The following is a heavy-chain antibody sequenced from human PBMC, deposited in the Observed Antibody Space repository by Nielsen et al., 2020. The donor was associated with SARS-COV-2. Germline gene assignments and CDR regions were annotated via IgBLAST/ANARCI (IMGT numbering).Heavy chain of an antibody. CDR1: GFTFSTYA. CDR3: TRNDFWSGYYLDY. CDR2: IRSKAYGGTT. J-gene: IGHJ4*02. V-gene: IGHV3-49*04. D-gene: IGHD3-3*01. Sequence: GESLKISCVASGFTFSTYAMTWVRQAPGKGLEWVGFIRSKAYGGTTEYAASVKGRFTISRDGSKSIAYLQMNSLKTEDTAVYYCTRNDFWSGYYLDYWGQGTLVTVSS.